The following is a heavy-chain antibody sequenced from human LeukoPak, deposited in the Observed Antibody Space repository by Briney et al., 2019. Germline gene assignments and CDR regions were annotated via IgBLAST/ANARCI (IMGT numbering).Heavy chain of an antibody. CDR1: GFTFSSFT. V-gene: IGHV3-7*04. Sequence: GGSLRLSCAASGFTFSSFTMNWVRQAPGKGLEWVANIKQDGGEKYYVDSVKGRFTISRDNAKNSLYLQMNSLRPEDTAVYYCAGRGDGNLYYFDHWGQGTLVTASS. J-gene: IGHJ4*02. CDR2: IKQDGGEK. CDR3: AGRGDGNLYYFDH. D-gene: IGHD5-24*01.